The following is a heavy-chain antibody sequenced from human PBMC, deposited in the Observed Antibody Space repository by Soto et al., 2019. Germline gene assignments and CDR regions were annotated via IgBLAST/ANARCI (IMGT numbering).Heavy chain of an antibody. CDR2: ISAYDGNT. CDR3: ARGVGMISLLGVECFQH. V-gene: IGHV1-18*04. Sequence: QVQLVQTGAEVKKPGASVKVTCKASGYNFTSYGSSWGRQAPGQGLEWMGWISAYDGNTNYAQKLQGRVTMTRDTSKSTAYMELRSLRSDDTAVYYCARGVGMISLLGVECFQHWGQGTLVTVSS. D-gene: IGHD3-3*01. J-gene: IGHJ1*01. CDR1: GYNFTSYG.